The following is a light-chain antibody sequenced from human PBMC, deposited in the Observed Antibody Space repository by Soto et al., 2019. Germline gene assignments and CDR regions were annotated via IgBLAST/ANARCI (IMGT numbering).Light chain of an antibody. Sequence: DIQMTQSPSSLSASVGDRVTITCRASQSIGYYLNWYQQKPGKAPKLLIYAASSLQSGVPSRFSGSGSGTDFTLTISSLQPEDFATYYCQQSYSTPPVTFGQGTRLEIK. CDR3: QQSYSTPPVT. CDR2: AAS. V-gene: IGKV1-39*01. J-gene: IGKJ5*01. CDR1: QSIGYY.